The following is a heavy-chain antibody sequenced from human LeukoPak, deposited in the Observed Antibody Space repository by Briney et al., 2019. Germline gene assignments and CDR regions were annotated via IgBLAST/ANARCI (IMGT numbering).Heavy chain of an antibody. J-gene: IGHJ4*02. Sequence: PGGSLRLSCVASGFTFSNYWMHWVRQPPGKGLEWVATVSGSGDRMYHADSVKGRFTISRDNSKNTIYLQMNSLRAEDTALYYCAKAAAAPGFDFWGQGTLVTVSS. CDR1: GFTFSNYW. CDR2: VSGSGDRM. CDR3: AKAAAAPGFDF. D-gene: IGHD6-13*01. V-gene: IGHV3-23*01.